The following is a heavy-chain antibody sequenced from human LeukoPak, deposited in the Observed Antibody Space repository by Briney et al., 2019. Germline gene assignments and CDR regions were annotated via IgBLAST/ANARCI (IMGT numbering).Heavy chain of an antibody. Sequence: GGSLRLSCAASGFTFDDYGMSWVRQAPGKGLEWVSGINWNGGSTGYADSVKGRFTISRDNAKNSLYLQMNSLRAEDTALYYCAKDFDYGDYTGYFDYWGQGTLVTVSS. CDR1: GFTFDDYG. CDR2: INWNGGST. J-gene: IGHJ4*02. CDR3: AKDFDYGDYTGYFDY. D-gene: IGHD4-17*01. V-gene: IGHV3-20*04.